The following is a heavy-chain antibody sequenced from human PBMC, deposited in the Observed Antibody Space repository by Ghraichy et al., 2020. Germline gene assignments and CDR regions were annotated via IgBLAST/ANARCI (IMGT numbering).Heavy chain of an antibody. CDR1: GYTLTELS. Sequence: ASVKVSCKVSGYTLTELSMHWVRQAPGKGLEWMGGFDPEDGETIYAQKFQGRVTMTEDTSTDKAYMELSSLRSEDTAVYYCATAITMIVVARGAFDIWGQGTLVTVSS. V-gene: IGHV1-24*01. J-gene: IGHJ4*02. CDR3: ATAITMIVVARGAFDI. CDR2: FDPEDGET. D-gene: IGHD3-22*01.